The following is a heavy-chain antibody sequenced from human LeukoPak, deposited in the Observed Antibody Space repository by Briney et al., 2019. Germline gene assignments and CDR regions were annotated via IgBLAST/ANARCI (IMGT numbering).Heavy chain of an antibody. D-gene: IGHD6-13*01. J-gene: IGHJ4*02. CDR1: GYTFTGYY. CDR2: INPNSGGT. Sequence: ASVKVSCKASGYTFTGYYMHWVRQAPGQGLEWMGRINPNSGGTNYAQKFQGMVTMTRDTSISTAYMELSRLRSDDTAVYYCARGSYSSSWYWEDYWGQGTLVTVSS. CDR3: ARGSYSSSWYWEDY. V-gene: IGHV1-2*06.